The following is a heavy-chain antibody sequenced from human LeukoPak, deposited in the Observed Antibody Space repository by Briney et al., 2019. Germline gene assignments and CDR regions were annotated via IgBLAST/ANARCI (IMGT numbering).Heavy chain of an antibody. J-gene: IGHJ6*02. CDR3: ARSPVGVEGHYYAYYGMDV. D-gene: IGHD1-26*01. V-gene: IGHV1-2*04. CDR1: GYTFTGYY. Sequence: ASVKVSCKASGYTFTGYYMHWVRQAPGQGLEWMGWINPNSGGTNYAQKFQGWVTMTRDTSISTAYMELSRLRSEDTAIYYCARSPVGVEGHYYAYYGMDVWGQGTTVTVSS. CDR2: INPNSGGT.